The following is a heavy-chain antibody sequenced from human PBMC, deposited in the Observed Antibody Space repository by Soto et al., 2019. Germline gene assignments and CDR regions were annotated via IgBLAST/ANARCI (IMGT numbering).Heavy chain of an antibody. CDR3: ARDSRQIFGEEVFWFDP. D-gene: IGHD3-3*01. CDR1: GFTFTTYA. Sequence: ASVKVSCKASGFTFTTYAISWVRQAPGQGLEWMGWISAYNGNTNYAQKFQGRVTMTTDTSTSTAYMELRSLRSDDTAVYYCARDSRQIFGEEVFWFDPWGQGTLVTVSS. CDR2: ISAYNGNT. V-gene: IGHV1-18*01. J-gene: IGHJ5*02.